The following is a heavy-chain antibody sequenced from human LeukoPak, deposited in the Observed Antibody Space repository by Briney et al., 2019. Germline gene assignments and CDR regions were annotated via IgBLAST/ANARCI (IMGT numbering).Heavy chain of an antibody. V-gene: IGHV3-7*01. CDR1: GFTFSSYW. CDR2: IKQDGSEK. D-gene: IGHD2-15*01. CDR3: AREWGGYCSGGSCYSFDY. J-gene: IGHJ4*02. Sequence: PGGSLRLSCAASGFTFSSYWMSWVRQAPGKGLEWVANIKQDGSEKYYVDSVKGRFTISRDNAKNSLYLQMNSLRAEDTAVYYCAREWGGYCSGGSCYSFDYWGQGTLVTVSS.